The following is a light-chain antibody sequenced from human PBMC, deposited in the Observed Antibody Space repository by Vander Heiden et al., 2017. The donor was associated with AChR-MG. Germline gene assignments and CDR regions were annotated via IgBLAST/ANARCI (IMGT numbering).Light chain of an antibody. CDR2: DAS. Sequence: EIVLTQSPGNLSLSPGERAILSCGASQSVRSNYLAWYQQEPGLAPRLLIYDASSRATGIPDRFSGSGSGTDFALTISRLEPEDFAVYYCQQDGSSPRTFGQGTKVEIK. J-gene: IGKJ1*01. V-gene: IGKV3D-20*01. CDR1: QSVRSNY. CDR3: QQDGSSPRT.